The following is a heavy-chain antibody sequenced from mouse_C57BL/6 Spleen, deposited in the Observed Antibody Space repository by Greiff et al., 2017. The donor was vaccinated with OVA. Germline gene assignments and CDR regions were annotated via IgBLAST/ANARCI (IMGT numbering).Heavy chain of an antibody. CDR2: IYPGNSDT. CDR1: GYTFTSYW. Sequence: VQLQQSGTVLARPGASVKMSCKTSGYTFTSYWMHWVKQRPGQGLEWIGAIYPGNSDTSYNQKFKGKAKLTAVTSASTAYMELSSLTNEDSAVYYCTRRDIYSNYEDYWGQGTTLTVSS. D-gene: IGHD2-5*01. J-gene: IGHJ2*01. CDR3: TRRDIYSNYEDY. V-gene: IGHV1-5*01.